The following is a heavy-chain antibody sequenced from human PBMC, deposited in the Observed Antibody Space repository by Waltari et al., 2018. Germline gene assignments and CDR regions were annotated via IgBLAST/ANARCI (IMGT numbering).Heavy chain of an antibody. V-gene: IGHV1-2*02. CDR3: ARDALTRDRAFDI. Sequence: QVQLVQSGAEVKKPGASVKVSCKASGYTFTGYYMHWVRQAPGQGLEWMGWINPNSVGTNYAQKFQGRVTMTRDTSISTAYMELSRLRSDDTAVYYCARDALTRDRAFDIWGQGTMVTVSS. CDR2: INPNSVGT. CDR1: GYTFTGYY. J-gene: IGHJ3*02. D-gene: IGHD3-9*01.